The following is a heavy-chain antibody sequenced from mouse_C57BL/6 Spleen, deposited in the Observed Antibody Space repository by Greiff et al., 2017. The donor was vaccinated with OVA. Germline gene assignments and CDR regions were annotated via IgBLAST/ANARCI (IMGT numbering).Heavy chain of an antibody. D-gene: IGHD2-4*01. J-gene: IGHJ1*03. V-gene: IGHV2-9*01. CDR2: IWGGGST. Sequence: VKVVESGPGLVAPSQSLSITCTVSGFSLTSYGVDWVRQPPGKGLEWLGVIWGGGSTNYNSALMSRLSISKDNSKSQVFLKMNSLQTDDTAMYYCAKQGDYDGGDWYFDVWGTGTTVTVSS. CDR3: AKQGDYDGGDWYFDV. CDR1: GFSLTSYG.